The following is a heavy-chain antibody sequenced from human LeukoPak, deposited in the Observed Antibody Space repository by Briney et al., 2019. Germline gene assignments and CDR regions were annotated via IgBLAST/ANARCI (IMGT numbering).Heavy chain of an antibody. D-gene: IGHD6-19*01. Sequence: GGSPRLSCAVSGFPFSIYEMNWVRQAPGKGLEWVSNIGSSGAAIYYADSVRGRFTISRDNAKNSLYLQMNSLRAEDTAVYYCALLAVASDFDYWGQGALVTVSS. J-gene: IGHJ4*02. CDR1: GFPFSIYE. CDR2: IGSSGAAI. CDR3: ALLAVASDFDY. V-gene: IGHV3-48*03.